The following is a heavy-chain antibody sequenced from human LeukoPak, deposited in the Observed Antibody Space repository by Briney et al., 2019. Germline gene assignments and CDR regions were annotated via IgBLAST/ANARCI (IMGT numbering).Heavy chain of an antibody. Sequence: SETLSLTCTVSGGSISSSSYYWGWIRQPPGKGLEWIGSIYYSGSTYYNPSLKSRVTISVDTSKNQFSLKLSSVTAADTAVYYCARGLRRAAGYYYYYMDVWGKGTTVTVSS. CDR3: ARGLRRAAGYYYYYMDV. D-gene: IGHD6-13*01. V-gene: IGHV4-39*07. J-gene: IGHJ6*03. CDR1: GGSISSSSYY. CDR2: IYYSGST.